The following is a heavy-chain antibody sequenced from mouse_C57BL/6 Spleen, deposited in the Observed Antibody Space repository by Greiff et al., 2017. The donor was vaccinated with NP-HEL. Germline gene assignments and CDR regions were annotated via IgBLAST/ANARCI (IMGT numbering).Heavy chain of an antibody. CDR3: ARYYGISSYAMDY. CDR1: GYTFTSYW. CDR2: VNPSNGYA. Sequence: QVQLQQPGTELVKPGASVKLSCKASGYTFTSYWMHWVKQRPGQGLAWIGNVNPSNGYANYHAKLTTTAILTVDKSSSTAYMQLSSLNSVDSAVYYCARYYGISSYAMDYWGQGTSVTVSS. D-gene: IGHD1-1*01. V-gene: IGHV1-53*01. J-gene: IGHJ4*01.